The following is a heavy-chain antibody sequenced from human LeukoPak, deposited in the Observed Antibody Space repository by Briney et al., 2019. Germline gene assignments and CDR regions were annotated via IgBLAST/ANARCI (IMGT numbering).Heavy chain of an antibody. V-gene: IGHV3-33*01. CDR2: IWYDGSNK. D-gene: IGHD2-2*01. CDR3: AREGSVRQLCLDY. J-gene: IGHJ4*02. CDR1: GFTFSSYG. Sequence: GGSLRLSCAASGFTFSSYGMHWVRQAPGKGLEWVAVIWYDGSNKHYADSVKGRFTISRDNSKNTLYLQMNSLRAEDTAVYYCAREGSVRQLCLDYWGQGTLVTVSS.